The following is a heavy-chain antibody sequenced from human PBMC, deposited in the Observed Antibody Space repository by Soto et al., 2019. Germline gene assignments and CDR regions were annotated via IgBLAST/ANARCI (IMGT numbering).Heavy chain of an antibody. CDR2: IYYSGST. D-gene: IGHD6-19*01. CDR3: ARFVVAGTGNFYYYYGMDV. V-gene: IGHV4-31*03. J-gene: IGHJ6*02. Sequence: PSETLSLTCTVSGGSISSGGYYWRWIRQHPGKGLEWIGYIYYSGSTYYNPSLKSRVTISVDTSKNQFSLKLSSVTAADTAVYYCARFVVAGTGNFYYYYGMDVWGQGTTVTVSS. CDR1: GGSISSGGYY.